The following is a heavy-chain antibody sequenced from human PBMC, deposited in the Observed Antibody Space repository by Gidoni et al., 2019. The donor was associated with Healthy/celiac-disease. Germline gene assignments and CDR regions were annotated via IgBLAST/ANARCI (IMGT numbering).Heavy chain of an antibody. CDR3: AKDRGIAVAGDFDY. J-gene: IGHJ4*02. Sequence: QVQLVESGGGVVQPGRSLRLSCAASGFTFSSYGMHWVRQAPGKGLEWVAVISYDGSNKYYADSVKGRFTISRDNSKNTLYLQMNSLRAEDTAVYYCAKDRGIAVAGDFDYWGQGTLVTVSS. V-gene: IGHV3-30*18. CDR2: ISYDGSNK. CDR1: GFTFSSYG. D-gene: IGHD6-19*01.